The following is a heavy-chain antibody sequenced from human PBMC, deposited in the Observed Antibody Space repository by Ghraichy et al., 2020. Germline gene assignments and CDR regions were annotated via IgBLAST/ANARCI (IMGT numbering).Heavy chain of an antibody. V-gene: IGHV4-39*01. J-gene: IGHJ4*02. CDR1: GGSISSSSYY. D-gene: IGHD1-26*01. CDR3: ARLWEGLRPPDY. CDR2: IYYSGST. Sequence: SETLSLTCTVSGGSISSSSYYWGWIRQPPGKGLEWIGSIYYSGSTYYNPSLKSRVTISVDTSKKQLSLRLTSVTAADTAVYYCARLWEGLRPPDYWGQGTLVTVSS.